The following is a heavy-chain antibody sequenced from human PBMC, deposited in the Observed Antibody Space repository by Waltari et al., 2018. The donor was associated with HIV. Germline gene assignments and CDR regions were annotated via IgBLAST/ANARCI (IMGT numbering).Heavy chain of an antibody. J-gene: IGHJ4*02. CDR3: AKDSNYDSSGPIDY. V-gene: IGHV3-23*01. Sequence: EVQLLESGGGLVQPGGYLRLSCAASGFTFSSYAMGWVRQAPGKGLEWGSALSGSGASTYYADSVKGQFTISRDNSKNTLYLQMNRLRADDTAVYYCAKDSNYDSSGPIDYWGQGTLVTVSS. D-gene: IGHD3-22*01. CDR1: GFTFSSYA. CDR2: LSGSGAST.